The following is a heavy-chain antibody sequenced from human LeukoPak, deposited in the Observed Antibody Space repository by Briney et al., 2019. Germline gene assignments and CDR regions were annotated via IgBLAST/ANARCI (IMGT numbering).Heavy chain of an antibody. CDR2: IYHSGST. D-gene: IGHD3-3*01. Sequence: SETLSLTCTVSGYSISSGYYWGWIRQLPGKGLEWIGSIYHSGSTYYNPSLKSRVTISVDTSKNQFSLKLSSVTAADTAVYYCARASLEWLLIHAFDIWGQGTMVTVSS. CDR3: ARASLEWLLIHAFDI. CDR1: GYSISSGYY. J-gene: IGHJ3*02. V-gene: IGHV4-38-2*02.